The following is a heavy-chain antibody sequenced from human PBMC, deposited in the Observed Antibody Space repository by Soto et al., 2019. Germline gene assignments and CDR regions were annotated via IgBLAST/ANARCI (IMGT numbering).Heavy chain of an antibody. D-gene: IGHD6-19*01. J-gene: IGHJ4*02. Sequence: GASVKVSCMASGSTFTSYGISWVRQAPGKGLEWMGWFDPEDGKTIYAQKFQGRVTMTEDTSTDTAYMELSSLRSEDTAVYYCATVPLYSSGWPFDYWGQGTLVTVSS. CDR1: GSTFTSYG. CDR3: ATVPLYSSGWPFDY. V-gene: IGHV1-24*01. CDR2: FDPEDGKT.